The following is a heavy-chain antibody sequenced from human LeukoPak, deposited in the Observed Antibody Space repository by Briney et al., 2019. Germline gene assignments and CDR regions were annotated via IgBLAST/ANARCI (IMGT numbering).Heavy chain of an antibody. J-gene: IGHJ6*02. CDR2: ISRNGGST. Sequence: PGESLTLSCAASGFTFSNYVFHWVRQAPGKGLEYVSSISRNGGSTYHADSVKHRFTIYRGKSKTSVSLQVGSLRAEDMAVYYCLRDGEVTTILDVWGQGTTLTVPS. V-gene: IGHV3-64*02. D-gene: IGHD4-17*01. CDR3: LRDGEVTTILDV. CDR1: GFTFSNYV.